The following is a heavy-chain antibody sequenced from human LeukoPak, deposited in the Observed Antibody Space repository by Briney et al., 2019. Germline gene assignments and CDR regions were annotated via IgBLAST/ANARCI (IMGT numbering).Heavy chain of an antibody. CDR2: FDPEDGET. D-gene: IGHD2-15*01. J-gene: IGHJ3*02. CDR1: GYTLTESS. CDR3: ATPSTGYCSGGSCYSEAFDI. Sequence: GASVKVSCKVSGYTLTESSMHWVRQAPGKGLEWMGGFDPEDGETIYAQKFQGRVTMTEDTSTDTAYMELSSLRSEDTAVYYCATPSTGYCSGGSCYSEAFDIWGQGTMVTVSS. V-gene: IGHV1-24*01.